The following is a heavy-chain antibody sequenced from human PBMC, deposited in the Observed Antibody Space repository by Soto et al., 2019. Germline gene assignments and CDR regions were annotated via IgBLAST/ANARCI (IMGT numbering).Heavy chain of an antibody. D-gene: IGHD6-19*01. CDR1: GFTFSSYG. CDR2: ISYDGSNK. V-gene: IGHV3-30*18. J-gene: IGHJ2*01. Sequence: QVQLVESGGGVVQPGRSLRLSCAASGFTFSSYGMHWVRQAPGKGLEWVAVISYDGSNKYYADSVKGRFTISRDNSKNTLYLQMNSLRAEDTAVYYCAKDYLSSGWFIWYFDLWGRGTLVTVSS. CDR3: AKDYLSSGWFIWYFDL.